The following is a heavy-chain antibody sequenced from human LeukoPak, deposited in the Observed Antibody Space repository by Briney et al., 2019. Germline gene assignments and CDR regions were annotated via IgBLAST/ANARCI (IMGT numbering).Heavy chain of an antibody. V-gene: IGHV1-18*01. D-gene: IGHD1-26*01. CDR2: ISGYNGNP. CDR1: GYTFTSYG. Sequence: ASVKVSCKASGYTFTSYGISWVLQAPGQGLEWMGWISGYNGNPKYAQKLHGRVTMTTDTSTSTVYMELRSLRSDDTAVYYCAFSSYYLQGNYYYMDVWGKGTTVTVSS. J-gene: IGHJ6*03. CDR3: AFSSYYLQGNYYYMDV.